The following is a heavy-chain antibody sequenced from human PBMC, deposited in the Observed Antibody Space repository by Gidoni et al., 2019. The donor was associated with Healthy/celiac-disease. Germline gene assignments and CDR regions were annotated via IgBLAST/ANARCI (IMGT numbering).Heavy chain of an antibody. D-gene: IGHD3-22*01. CDR3: ARDTYYYDSSGSRFDY. Sequence: QVQLQESGPGLVKTSETLSLTCTVSGGSVSSGSYYWSWIRQPPGKGLEWIVYIYYSGSTNYNPSLKSRVTISVDTSKNQFSLKLSSVTAADTAVYYCARDTYYYDSSGSRFDYWGQGTLVTVSS. CDR1: GGSVSSGSYY. CDR2: IYYSGST. J-gene: IGHJ4*02. V-gene: IGHV4-61*01.